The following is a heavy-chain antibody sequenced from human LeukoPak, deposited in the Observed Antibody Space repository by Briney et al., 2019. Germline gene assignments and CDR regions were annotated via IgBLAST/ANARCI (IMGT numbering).Heavy chain of an antibody. CDR3: ARHVHSSSWYPEYFQH. Sequence: SETLSLTCTVSGGSISSGSYYWSWIRQPAGKGLEWIGRIYTSGSTNYNPSLKSRVTISVDTSKNQFSLKLSSVTAADTAVYYCARHVHSSSWYPEYFQHWGQGTLVTVSS. CDR1: GGSISSGSYY. J-gene: IGHJ1*01. V-gene: IGHV4-61*02. CDR2: IYTSGST. D-gene: IGHD6-13*01.